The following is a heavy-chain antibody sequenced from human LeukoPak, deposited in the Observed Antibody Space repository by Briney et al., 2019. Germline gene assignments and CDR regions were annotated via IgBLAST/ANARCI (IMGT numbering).Heavy chain of an antibody. D-gene: IGHD2-15*01. Sequence: PGGSLRLSCATSGFTFSSHNMNWVRQAPGNGLEWVSSISSTSTYIYYADSVKGRFTISRDNAKNALYLQMNSLRAEDTAVYYCARVRYCSGGSCYILDFWGQGTLVTVSS. CDR2: ISSTSTYI. V-gene: IGHV3-21*01. CDR3: ARVRYCSGGSCYILDF. CDR1: GFTFSSHN. J-gene: IGHJ4*02.